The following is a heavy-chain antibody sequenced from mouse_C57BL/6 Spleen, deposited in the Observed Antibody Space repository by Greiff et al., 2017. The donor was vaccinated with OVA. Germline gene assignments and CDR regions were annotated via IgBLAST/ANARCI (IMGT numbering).Heavy chain of an antibody. Sequence: QVQLQQPGAELVKPGASVKLSCKASGYTFTSYWMQWVKQRPGQGLEWIGEIDPSDSYTNYNQKFKGKATLTVDTSSSTAYMQLSSLTSEDSAVYDCARGGSRGAMDYWGQGTSVTVSS. CDR2: IDPSDSYT. V-gene: IGHV1-50*01. CDR1: GYTFTSYW. CDR3: ARGGSRGAMDY. J-gene: IGHJ4*01. D-gene: IGHD1-1*01.